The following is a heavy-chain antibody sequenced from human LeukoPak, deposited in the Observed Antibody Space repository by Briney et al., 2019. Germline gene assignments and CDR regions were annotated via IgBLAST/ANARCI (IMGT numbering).Heavy chain of an antibody. Sequence: GGSLRLSWAASGXTFSSYSMNWVRQAPGKGLEWVSSISSSSSYIYYADSVKGRFTISRDNAKNSLYLQMNSLRAEDTAVYYCARVGATWSLDYWGQGTLVTVSS. V-gene: IGHV3-21*01. CDR3: ARVGATWSLDY. D-gene: IGHD1-26*01. J-gene: IGHJ4*02. CDR1: GXTFSSYS. CDR2: ISSSSSYI.